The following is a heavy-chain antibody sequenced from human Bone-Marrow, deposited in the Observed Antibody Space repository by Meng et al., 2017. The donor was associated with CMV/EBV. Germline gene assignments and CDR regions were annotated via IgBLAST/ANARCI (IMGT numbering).Heavy chain of an antibody. D-gene: IGHD2-21*01. CDR1: GFTFSNYA. J-gene: IGHJ6*02. V-gene: IGHV3-23*01. CDR3: AKGGAYCGGNCYSPQ. Sequence: GESLKISCAASGFTFSNYAMSWVRQGPGKGLEGVLIISGSGGNTYYADSVKGRFTISRDNSKNTVYLQMTSLRVEDTAVYYCAKGGAYCGGNCYSPQWGQGTTVTVSS. CDR2: ISGSGGNT.